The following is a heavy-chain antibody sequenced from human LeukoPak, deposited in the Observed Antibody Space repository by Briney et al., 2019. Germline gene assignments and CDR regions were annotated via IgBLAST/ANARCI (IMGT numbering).Heavy chain of an antibody. V-gene: IGHV3-74*01. CDR2: INPDGRIT. Sequence: PGGSLRLSCAASGFTFSSYWMHWVRQAPGKGLVWVSQINPDGRITSYADSVKGRFTISRDNAKNTLFLQMNSLRAEDTAVYYCARWTYASDASAYWGQGTLVTVSS. J-gene: IGHJ4*02. D-gene: IGHD3-16*01. CDR3: ARWTYASDASAY. CDR1: GFTFSSYW.